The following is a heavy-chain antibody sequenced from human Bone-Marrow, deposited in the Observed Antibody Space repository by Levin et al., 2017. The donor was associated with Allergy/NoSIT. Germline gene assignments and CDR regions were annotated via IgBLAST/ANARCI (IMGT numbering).Heavy chain of an antibody. J-gene: IGHJ4*02. CDR3: VKDLEPYGSGRVRRGDY. Sequence: GGSLRLSCAASGFTFSNLPMSWVRQAPGKGLEWVSAISGTGYTTYYADSVKGRFTISRDNSKNTLYLQMNGLRPEDTAVYYCVKDLEPYGSGRVRRGDYWGQGTLVTVSS. D-gene: IGHD3-10*01. CDR1: GFTFSNLP. CDR2: ISGTGYTT. V-gene: IGHV3-23*01.